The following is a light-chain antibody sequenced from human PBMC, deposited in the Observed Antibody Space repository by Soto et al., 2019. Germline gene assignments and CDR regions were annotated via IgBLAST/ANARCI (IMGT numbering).Light chain of an antibody. CDR3: QHYPSCSGT. Sequence: DIHMTKSPATRSSSVGDIVTITCRASPSISTWLAWNQQKPGKAPKLLIYWASSLESGGPSRFSGSRSRTEFTLTISGMQPADFATSSGQHYPSCSGTFGTGIKVDI. V-gene: IGKV1-5*03. CDR2: WAS. CDR1: PSISTW. J-gene: IGKJ3*01.